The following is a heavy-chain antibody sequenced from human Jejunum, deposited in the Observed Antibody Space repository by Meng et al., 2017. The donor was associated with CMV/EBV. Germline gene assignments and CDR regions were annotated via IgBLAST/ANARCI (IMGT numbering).Heavy chain of an antibody. CDR1: QFTFSADP. V-gene: IGHV3-23*05. D-gene: IGHD1/OR15-1a*01. Sequence: AAAQFTFSADPRSWVRQAPGKGLEWVSMIYSNGIDTYYADSVKGRFITSRDNSRDTLYLQMNDLRSDDTAIYYCTKAFGTTHFSDSWGQGTLVTVSS. CDR3: TKAFGTTHFSDS. J-gene: IGHJ4*02. CDR2: IYSNGIDT.